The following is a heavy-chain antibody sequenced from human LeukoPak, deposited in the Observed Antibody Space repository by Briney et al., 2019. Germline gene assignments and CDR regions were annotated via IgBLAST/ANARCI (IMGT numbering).Heavy chain of an antibody. D-gene: IGHD6-13*01. CDR2: IRYDGSIK. J-gene: IGHJ4*02. V-gene: IGHV3-30*02. Sequence: GGSLRLSCAASGFTFSDSGMHWVRQPPGKGLEWVAYIRYDGSIKDHAASVRGRFTISRDNSKNTLYLQLNSLKTEYTAVYYCAKPVSGVAAAGDKWGQGTLVTVSS. CDR1: GFTFSDSG. CDR3: AKPVSGVAAAGDK.